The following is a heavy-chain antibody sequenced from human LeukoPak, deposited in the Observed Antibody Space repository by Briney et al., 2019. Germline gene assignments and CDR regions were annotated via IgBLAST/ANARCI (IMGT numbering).Heavy chain of an antibody. V-gene: IGHV1-46*01. CDR3: ARATLSDYYFNY. Sequence: ASVKVSCKASGYTFTSYYMHWVRQAPGQGLEWMGIINPSSGSTSYAQKFQGRVTMTRDTSTNTVYMELSGLRSEDTAVYFCARATLSDYYFNYWGQGTLVTVSS. CDR1: GYTFTSYY. CDR2: INPSSGST. J-gene: IGHJ4*02.